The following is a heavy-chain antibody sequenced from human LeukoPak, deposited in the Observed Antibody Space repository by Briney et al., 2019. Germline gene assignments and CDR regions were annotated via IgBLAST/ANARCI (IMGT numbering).Heavy chain of an antibody. CDR1: GYTFTGYG. CDR2: ISPHNGNT. V-gene: IGHV1-18*01. CDR3: ARGCSSTTCYYMDV. J-gene: IGHJ6*03. D-gene: IGHD2-2*01. Sequence: ASVKLSCTPSGYTFTGYGIGWVRQAPGQGLECMGWISPHNGNTNYAQKFQGRVTMTTDTSTSTAYMELRSLTSDDTAVYYCARGCSSTTCYYMDVWGKGTTVTVSS.